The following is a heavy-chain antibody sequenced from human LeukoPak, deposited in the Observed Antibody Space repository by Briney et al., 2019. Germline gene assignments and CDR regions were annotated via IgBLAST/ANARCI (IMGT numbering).Heavy chain of an antibody. CDR3: ARGSSSPGLPDAV. V-gene: IGHV1-69*05. D-gene: IGHD6-6*01. CDR2: IIPIFGTA. CDR1: RGTFSSYA. Sequence: SVKVSCKASRGTFSSYAISWVRQAPGQRLEWMGRIIPIFGTAHYAQKFQGRVTITTDESTSTAYMELSSLRSEDTAVYYCARGSSSPGLPDAVWGKGTTVTVSS. J-gene: IGHJ6*04.